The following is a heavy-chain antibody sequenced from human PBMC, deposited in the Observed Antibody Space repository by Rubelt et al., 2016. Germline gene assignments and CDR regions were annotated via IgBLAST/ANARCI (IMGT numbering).Heavy chain of an antibody. V-gene: IGHV3-7*03. CDR1: RYW. CDR3: AKGYYDFRQRLSMDV. J-gene: IGHJ6*02. CDR2: IRQDGNEK. Sequence: RYWMTWVRQPPGKGLEWVTNIRQDGNEKHYVDSVKGRFTVSRDNAKNLLFLQMNSLRAEDTALYYCAKGYYDFRQRLSMDVWGQGTTVTVSS. D-gene: IGHD3-3*01.